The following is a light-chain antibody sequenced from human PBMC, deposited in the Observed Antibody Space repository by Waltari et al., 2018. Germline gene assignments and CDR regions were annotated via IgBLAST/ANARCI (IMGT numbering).Light chain of an antibody. CDR1: ESVLYSSNNKNH. CDR2: WAS. V-gene: IGKV4-1*01. CDR3: QQYYSTPLT. J-gene: IGKJ4*01. Sequence: DIVMTQSPESLAVSLGERVTINCKSSESVLYSSNNKNHLSWYQQKPGQPPKLLLYWASTRESGVPDRFSCSGSETDFTLTVTSLQAEDVAVYYCQQYYSTPLTFGGGTKVEI.